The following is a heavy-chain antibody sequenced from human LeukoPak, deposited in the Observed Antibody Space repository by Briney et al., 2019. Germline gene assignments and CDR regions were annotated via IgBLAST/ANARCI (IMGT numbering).Heavy chain of an antibody. CDR1: GLIFSTYW. CDR3: ARGHKGLEF. J-gene: IGHJ6*02. Sequence: PGGSLRLSCEVSGLIFSTYWMTWVRQAPGKGLEWVATITRDGNEKYYVDSVKGRFTISRDNAKDSLCLQMNSLRAEDTAVYYCARGHKGLEFWGRRTTVTVFS. CDR2: ITRDGNEK. V-gene: IGHV3-7*03.